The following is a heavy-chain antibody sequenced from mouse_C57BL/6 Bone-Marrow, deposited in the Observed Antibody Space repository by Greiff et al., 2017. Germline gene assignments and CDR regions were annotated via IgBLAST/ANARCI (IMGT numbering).Heavy chain of an antibody. V-gene: IGHV14-4*01. J-gene: IGHJ1*03. CDR3: TTSDGSSHFDV. Sequence: EVQLQQSGAELVRPGASVKLSCTASGFNIKDDYMHWVKQRPEQGLEWIGWIDPENGDTEYASKFQGKATITADTSSNTAYLQLSSLTSEDTAVYYCTTSDGSSHFDVWGTGTTVTVSS. D-gene: IGHD1-1*01. CDR2: IDPENGDT. CDR1: GFNIKDDY.